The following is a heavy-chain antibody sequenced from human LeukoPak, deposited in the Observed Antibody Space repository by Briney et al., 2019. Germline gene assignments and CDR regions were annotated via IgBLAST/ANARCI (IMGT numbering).Heavy chain of an antibody. V-gene: IGHV1-18*01. CDR2: ISVKNGDT. J-gene: IGHJ4*02. Sequence: ASVEVSCKTSDYPFRIYGINWMRQAPGQGLEWMGWISVKNGDTNFAQKFQDRATMTTDTFTNTAYMELSGLRSDDTAVYYCARDGGKTDYYDSSGYYSAYWGQGTLVTVSS. CDR3: ARDGGKTDYYDSSGYYSAY. CDR1: DYPFRIYG. D-gene: IGHD3-22*01.